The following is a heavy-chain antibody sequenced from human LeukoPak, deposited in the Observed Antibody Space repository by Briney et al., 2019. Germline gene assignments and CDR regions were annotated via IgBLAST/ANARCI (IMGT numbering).Heavy chain of an antibody. CDR3: ARVSVQEETLPYLDP. CDR1: GYSISSGYY. D-gene: IGHD5-24*01. V-gene: IGHV4-38-2*01. J-gene: IGHJ5*02. Sequence: SETLSLTCAVSGYSISSGYYWGWIRQPPGKGLEWIGSIYHSGSTYYNPSLKSRVTMSVDTSKNQFSLKLSSVTAADTAVYYCARVSVQEETLPYLDPWGQGTLVTVSS. CDR2: IYHSGST.